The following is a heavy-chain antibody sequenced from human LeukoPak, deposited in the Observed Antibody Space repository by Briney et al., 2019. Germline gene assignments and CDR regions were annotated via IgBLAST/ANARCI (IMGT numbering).Heavy chain of an antibody. CDR3: ARRVGSGSYFDY. J-gene: IGHJ4*02. D-gene: IGHD3-10*01. Sequence: GGSLRLSCAASGFTFSSYAMSWVRQAPGKGLEWVSAISGSGGSTYYADSVKGRFTISRDNSKNTLYLQMNSLRAEDTAVYYCARRVGSGSYFDYWGQGTLVTVSS. CDR1: GFTFSSYA. V-gene: IGHV3-23*01. CDR2: ISGSGGST.